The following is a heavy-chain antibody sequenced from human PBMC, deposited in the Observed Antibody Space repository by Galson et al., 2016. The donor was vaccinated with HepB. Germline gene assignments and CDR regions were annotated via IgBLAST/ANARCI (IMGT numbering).Heavy chain of an antibody. Sequence: SVKVSCKASGYTFTIFGISWVRQAPGQGLEWMGWISASNGNTNYAQKFQGRVTMTTDTSTSTAYMELRSLLSDDTAVYYCARSGAEVTTHFDYWGQGTLVTVSS. D-gene: IGHD4-17*01. CDR2: ISASNGNT. CDR3: ARSGAEVTTHFDY. CDR1: GYTFTIFG. J-gene: IGHJ4*02. V-gene: IGHV1-18*01.